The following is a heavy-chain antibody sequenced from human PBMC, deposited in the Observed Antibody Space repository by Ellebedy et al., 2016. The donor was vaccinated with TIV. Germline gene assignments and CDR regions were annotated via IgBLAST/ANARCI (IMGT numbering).Heavy chain of an antibody. J-gene: IGHJ4*02. CDR1: GYTFNNYG. Sequence: AASVKVSCKASGYTFNNYGISWVRQAPGQGLEWMGWISAYNDDINYAQKLQGRVTMTTDTSTSTAYMELRSLKSDDTAGYYFARGPLSAAGDYWGQGTLVTVSS. CDR2: ISAYNDDI. CDR3: ARGPLSAAGDY. D-gene: IGHD6-13*01. V-gene: IGHV1-18*01.